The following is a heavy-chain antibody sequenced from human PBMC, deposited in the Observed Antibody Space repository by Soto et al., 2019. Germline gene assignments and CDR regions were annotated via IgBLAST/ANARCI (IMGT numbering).Heavy chain of an antibody. V-gene: IGHV3-23*01. D-gene: IGHD5-18*01. CDR1: GFPFSSYA. Sequence: GGSLRLSCAASGFPFSSYAMSWVRQAPGKGLEWVSAISGSGGSTYYADSVKGRFTISRDNSKNTLYLQMNSLRAEDTAVYYCAVDTAMAHFDYWGQGTLVTVLL. J-gene: IGHJ4*02. CDR2: ISGSGGST. CDR3: AVDTAMAHFDY.